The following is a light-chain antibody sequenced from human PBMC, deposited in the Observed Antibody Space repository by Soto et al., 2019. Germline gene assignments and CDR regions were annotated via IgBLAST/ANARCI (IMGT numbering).Light chain of an antibody. CDR2: EVS. V-gene: IGLV2-14*01. CDR1: SSDVGGYNY. Sequence: QSALTQPASVSGSPGQSITISCIETSSDVGGYNYVSWYQQHPGKAPKLMIYEVSNRPSGVSIRFSGSKSGNTASLTISGLQAEDEADYYCSSYTSSTSLDVFGTGTKVTVL. J-gene: IGLJ1*01. CDR3: SSYTSSTSLDV.